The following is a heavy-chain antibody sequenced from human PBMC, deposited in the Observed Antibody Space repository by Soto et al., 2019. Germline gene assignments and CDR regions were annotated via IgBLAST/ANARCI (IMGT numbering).Heavy chain of an antibody. V-gene: IGHV3-30*18. D-gene: IGHD2-15*01. CDR3: AKAAATYYCSGGYCYNYYFDS. CDR2: ISYDGSNK. CDR1: GFTFSNYD. Sequence: QVQLVESGRGVIQPGRSLRLSCAASGFTFSNYDMHWVRQAPGKGLEWVAVISYDGSNKYYADSVRGRFTISRDNSKNTLYLQMNSLRADDTAVYYCAKAAATYYCSGGYCYNYYFDSWGQGTLVTVSS. J-gene: IGHJ4*02.